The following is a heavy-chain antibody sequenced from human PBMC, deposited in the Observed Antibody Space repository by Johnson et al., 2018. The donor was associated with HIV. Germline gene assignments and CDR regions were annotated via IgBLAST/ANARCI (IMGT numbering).Heavy chain of an antibody. CDR3: TTAKWLLGAFDI. CDR2: IKQAGSEK. Sequence: VQLVESGGGLVQPGGSLRLSCAASRITFSRYWMTWVRQAPGKGLEWVANIKQAGSEKYYVDSVKGRFTISRDASKNTLYLQMNSLKTEDTAVYYCTTAKWLLGAFDIWGQGTMVTVSS. V-gene: IGHV3-7*03. J-gene: IGHJ3*02. D-gene: IGHD3-22*01. CDR1: RITFSRYW.